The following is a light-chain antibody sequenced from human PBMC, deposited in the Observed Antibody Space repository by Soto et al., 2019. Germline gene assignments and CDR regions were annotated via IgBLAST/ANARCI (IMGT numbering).Light chain of an antibody. J-gene: IGKJ1*01. V-gene: IGKV1-39*01. Sequence: EIQMTHSRSSLSASVGYRVTITCRASQSIVTYLNWYLQKPGKAPKLLIYAASNLQSGVPSRFSGSGSGTDFTLTISSLQPEDFATYFCQQSYSTPPWTFGQGTKVDIK. CDR2: AAS. CDR1: QSIVTY. CDR3: QQSYSTPPWT.